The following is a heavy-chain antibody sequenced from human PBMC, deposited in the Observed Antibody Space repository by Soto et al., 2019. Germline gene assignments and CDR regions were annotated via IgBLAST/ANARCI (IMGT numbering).Heavy chain of an antibody. J-gene: IGHJ3*02. Sequence: SETLSLTCAVSGGSISSGGYSWNWIRQPPGKGLEWIGNIYHSGSTYYNASLKSRVTISVDRSKNQFSLKLSSVTAADTAVYYCGRGDYANAFDIWGQATMVTVSS. CDR3: GRGDYANAFDI. CDR1: GGSISSGGYS. D-gene: IGHD4-17*01. V-gene: IGHV4-30-2*01. CDR2: IYHSGST.